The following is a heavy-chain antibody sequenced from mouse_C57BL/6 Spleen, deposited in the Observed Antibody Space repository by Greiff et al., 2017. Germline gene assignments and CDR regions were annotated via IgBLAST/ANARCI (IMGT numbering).Heavy chain of an antibody. CDR2: ISNLAYSI. Sequence: EVKVEESGGGLVQPGGSLKLSCAASGFTFSDYGMAWVRQAPRKGPEWVAFISNLAYSIYYADTVTGRFTISRENAKNTLYLEMSSLRSEDTAMYYCARILTGEDYYAMDYWGQGTAVTVSS. D-gene: IGHD4-1*01. V-gene: IGHV5-15*04. CDR3: ARILTGEDYYAMDY. J-gene: IGHJ4*01. CDR1: GFTFSDYG.